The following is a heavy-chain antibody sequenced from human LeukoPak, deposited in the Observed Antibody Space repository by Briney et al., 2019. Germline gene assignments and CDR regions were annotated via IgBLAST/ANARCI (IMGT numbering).Heavy chain of an antibody. Sequence: SETLSLTCSVSGASISRGNDYWSWIRQPPGKGLEWIGYIYYSGSTNYNPSLKGRVTISVDTSKNQFSLRLSSVTAADTAVYFCARDFGYSSSSLYYGIDVWGQGTAVTVSS. CDR3: ARDFGYSSSSLYYGIDV. D-gene: IGHD6-6*01. CDR2: IYYSGST. V-gene: IGHV4-30-4*01. CDR1: GASISRGNDY. J-gene: IGHJ6*02.